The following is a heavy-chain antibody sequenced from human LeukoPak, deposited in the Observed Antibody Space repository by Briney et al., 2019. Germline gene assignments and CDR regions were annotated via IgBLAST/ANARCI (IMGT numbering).Heavy chain of an antibody. V-gene: IGHV4-4*02. CDR2: VSLDGIT. D-gene: IGHD6-19*01. CDR3: ARDSSAPRSYFALDV. CDR1: GFTFSSYW. Sequence: GSLRLSCAASGFTFSSYWMSWVRLAPGKGLEWIGDVSLDGITNYNPSLLGRVTISLDKSAKQVSLRLTSVTAADTAIYYCARDSSAPRSYFALDVWGQGTTVTVSS. J-gene: IGHJ6*01.